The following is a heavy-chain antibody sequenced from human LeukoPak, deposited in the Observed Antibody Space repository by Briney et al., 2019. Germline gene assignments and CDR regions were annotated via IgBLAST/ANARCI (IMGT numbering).Heavy chain of an antibody. V-gene: IGHV1-2*02. Sequence: ASVKVSCKASGYTFTGYYMHWVRQAPGQGLEWMGWINPNSGGTNYAQKFQGRVTMTRDTSISTAYMELSRLRSDDTAVYYCARSPAVKVGNDAFDIWGQGTMVTVSS. CDR2: INPNSGGT. CDR3: ARSPAVKVGNDAFDI. J-gene: IGHJ3*02. CDR1: GYTFTGYY. D-gene: IGHD7-27*01.